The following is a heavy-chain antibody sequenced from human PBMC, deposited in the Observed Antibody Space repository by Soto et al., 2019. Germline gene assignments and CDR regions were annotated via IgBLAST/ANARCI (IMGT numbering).Heavy chain of an antibody. CDR1: GYSLTRFA. CDR2: INAGNGDT. V-gene: IGHV1-3*01. CDR3: TRSDGYYYYYGMDV. J-gene: IGHJ6*02. Sequence: ASVKVSCKASGYSLTRFALHWVRQAPGQRLEWMGWINAGNGDTKYSQKFQGRVTITRDTSASTAYMELSSLRSEDTAVYYCTRSDGYYYYYGMDVWGQGTTVTVSS.